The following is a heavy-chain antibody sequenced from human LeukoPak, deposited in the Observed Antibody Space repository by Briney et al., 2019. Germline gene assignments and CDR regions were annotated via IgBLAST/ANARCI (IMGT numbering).Heavy chain of an antibody. CDR1: GGSISSSSYH. CDR3: AREYSRSVVAGSRPDL. J-gene: IGHJ4*02. V-gene: IGHV4-39*02. D-gene: IGHD2-21*01. Sequence: SETLALTCSVSGGSISSSSYHWGWIRQSPGKGLEWIGSMYYRGTTYENSSLKSRLTLSIDTSNNQFSLKLTSVSAADTAVYYCAREYSRSVVAGSRPDLWGQGLLVTVSS. CDR2: MYYRGTT.